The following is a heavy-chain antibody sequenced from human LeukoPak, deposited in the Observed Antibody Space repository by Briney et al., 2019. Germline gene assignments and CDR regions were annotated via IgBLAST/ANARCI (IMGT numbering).Heavy chain of an antibody. CDR3: ARHKGDSSSWLNWFDP. D-gene: IGHD6-13*01. CDR1: GYSFTSYW. V-gene: IGHV5-51*01. CDR2: IYPGDSDT. Sequence: GESLKISCKGSGYSFTSYWIGWVRQMPGKGLEWMGIIYPGDSDTRYSPSFQGQVTISADKSISTAYLQWSSLKASDTAMYYCARHKGDSSSWLNWFDPWGQGTLVTVSS. J-gene: IGHJ5*02.